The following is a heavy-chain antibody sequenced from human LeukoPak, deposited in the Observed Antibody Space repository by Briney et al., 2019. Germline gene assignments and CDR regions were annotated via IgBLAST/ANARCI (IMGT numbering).Heavy chain of an antibody. J-gene: IGHJ4*02. V-gene: IGHV3-23*01. CDR3: AKVQTPYCSSTSCYNFDY. Sequence: GGSLRLSCAASGFTFSSYAMTWVRQAPGKGLEWVSAISGSGNSTYYADSVKGRFTISRDNSKNTLYLQINSLRAEDTAVYYCAKVQTPYCSSTSCYNFDYWGQGTLVTVSS. D-gene: IGHD2-2*02. CDR2: ISGSGNST. CDR1: GFTFSSYA.